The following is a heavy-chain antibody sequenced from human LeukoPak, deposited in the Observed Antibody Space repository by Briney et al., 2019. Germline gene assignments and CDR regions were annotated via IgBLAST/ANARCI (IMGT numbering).Heavy chain of an antibody. Sequence: PGGSLRLSCEASGFILSSFGMHWVRQAPGKGLEWVSGISGSGDNTYYADSVKGRFTISRDNSKNTLYVQVNSLGTEDTAAYYCAKGSYYDSSGSFYFDYWGQGTLVTVSS. D-gene: IGHD3-22*01. V-gene: IGHV3-23*01. CDR3: AKGSYYDSSGSFYFDY. CDR1: GFILSSFG. J-gene: IGHJ4*02. CDR2: ISGSGDNT.